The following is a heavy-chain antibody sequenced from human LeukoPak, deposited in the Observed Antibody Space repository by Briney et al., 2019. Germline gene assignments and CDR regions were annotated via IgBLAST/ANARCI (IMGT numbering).Heavy chain of an antibody. CDR1: GFTFYDYA. D-gene: IGHD1-7*01. V-gene: IGHV3-43*02. Sequence: GGSLRLSCAASGFTFYDYAMPWVRQAPGKGLEWVSLISGDGGSTYYADSVRGRFTISRDNSKNSLYLQMTSLRTEDTALYYCAKDRRTYYYYYMDVWGKGTTVTVSS. CDR2: ISGDGGST. J-gene: IGHJ6*03. CDR3: AKDRRTYYYYYMDV.